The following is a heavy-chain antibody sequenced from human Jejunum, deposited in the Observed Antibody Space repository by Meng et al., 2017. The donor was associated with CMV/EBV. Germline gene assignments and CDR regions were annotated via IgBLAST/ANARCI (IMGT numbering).Heavy chain of an antibody. CDR1: GFAFSGYE. J-gene: IGHJ4*02. Sequence: AASGFAFSGYEMNWVRQAPGKGLEWVSIIYSNDDTKYADSVRGRFTISRDNSRNAVYLQMNSLRPQDTAVYYCTRAPTITTNFDSWGQGTLVTVSS. CDR3: TRAPTITTNFDS. V-gene: IGHV3-66*02. D-gene: IGHD4-17*01. CDR2: IYSNDDT.